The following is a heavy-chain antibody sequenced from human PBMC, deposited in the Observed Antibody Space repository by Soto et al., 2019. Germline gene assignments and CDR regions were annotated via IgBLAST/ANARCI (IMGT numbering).Heavy chain of an antibody. CDR3: ARVTVAAAGTAGWFDP. Sequence: TLSLTCTVSGGCMSSGGYDWSWIRQHPGKGLEWIGYIYYSGSTDYNPSLNSRVTISVDTSKNQFSLKLRSVTAADTAVYYCARVTVAAAGTAGWFDPWGQGTLVTVSS. D-gene: IGHD6-13*01. CDR1: GGCMSSGGYD. V-gene: IGHV4-31*03. CDR2: IYYSGST. J-gene: IGHJ5*02.